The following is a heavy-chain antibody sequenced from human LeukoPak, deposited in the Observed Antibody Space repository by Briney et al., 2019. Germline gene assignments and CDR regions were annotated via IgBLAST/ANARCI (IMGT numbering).Heavy chain of an antibody. CDR1: GFTFSSYA. Sequence: GGSLRLSCAASGFTFSSYAMSWVRQAPGKGLEWVANIKVDGNEKYYVDSVKGRFTISRDNTKNSLYLQMNSLRAEDTAVYYCATRVLWGQGTLVIASS. D-gene: IGHD1-1*01. CDR2: IKVDGNEK. V-gene: IGHV3-7*01. CDR3: ATRVL. J-gene: IGHJ4*02.